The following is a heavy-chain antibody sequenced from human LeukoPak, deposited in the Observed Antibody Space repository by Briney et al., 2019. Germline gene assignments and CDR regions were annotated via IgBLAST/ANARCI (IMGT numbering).Heavy chain of an antibody. CDR3: AKDWIRYCSSTSCQSHYFDY. CDR1: GFTFSAYD. Sequence: GGSLRLSCAASGFTFSAYDMHWVRQAPGKGLEWVAFIRYDGSNKYYADSVKGRFTISRDNSKNTLFLQLNSLRAEDTAVYYCAKDWIRYCSSTSCQSHYFDYWGQGTLVTVSS. CDR2: IRYDGSNK. J-gene: IGHJ4*02. V-gene: IGHV3-30*02. D-gene: IGHD2-2*01.